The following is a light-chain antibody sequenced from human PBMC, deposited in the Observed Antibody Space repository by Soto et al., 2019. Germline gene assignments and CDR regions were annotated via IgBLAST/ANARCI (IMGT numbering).Light chain of an antibody. J-gene: IGLJ1*01. Sequence: QSVLNHAASVFWSPGQSITIPFSGNNREVGGYDYVSWYQQLPGKAPKLMIYDVNNRPSGVSNRFSGSKSGNTASLTISGLQAEDEADYYCSSYTGTSTFVFGGGTKVTVL. CDR3: SSYTGTSTFV. CDR2: DVN. V-gene: IGLV2-14*01. CDR1: NREVGGYDY.